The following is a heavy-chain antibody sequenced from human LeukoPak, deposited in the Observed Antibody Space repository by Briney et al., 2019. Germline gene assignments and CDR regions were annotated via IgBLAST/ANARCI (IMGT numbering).Heavy chain of an antibody. CDR3: ARFRQLGLRTFDP. J-gene: IGHJ5*02. V-gene: IGHV4-59*12. D-gene: IGHD6-6*01. Sequence: SETLSLTCTVSGGSISSYYWSWIRQPPGKGLEWIGYIYYSGSTNYNPSLKSRVTISVDTSKNQFSLKLSSVTAADTAVYYCARFRQLGLRTFDPWGQGTLVTVSS. CDR2: IYYSGST. CDR1: GGSISSYY.